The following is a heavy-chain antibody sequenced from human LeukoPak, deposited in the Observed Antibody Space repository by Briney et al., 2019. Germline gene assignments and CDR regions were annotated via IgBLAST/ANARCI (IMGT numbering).Heavy chain of an antibody. CDR3: ASIAVAGNYFDY. CDR1: GFSVSNYE. Sequence: PGGSLRLSCVGSGFSVSNYEMNWVRQAPGKGLEWVSCIIRSGRDKYYSDSVKGRFTISRDNSKNTLYLQMNSLRAEDTAVYYCASIAVAGNYFDYWGQGTLVTVSS. D-gene: IGHD6-19*01. CDR2: IIRSGRDK. V-gene: IGHV3-48*03. J-gene: IGHJ4*02.